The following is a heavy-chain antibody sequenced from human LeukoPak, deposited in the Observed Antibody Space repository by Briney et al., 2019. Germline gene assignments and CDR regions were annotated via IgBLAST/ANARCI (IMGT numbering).Heavy chain of an antibody. CDR3: ARDQIASAGPNDY. V-gene: IGHV6-1*01. CDR2: TYYRSKWYN. D-gene: IGHD6-13*01. Sequence: SQTLSLTCAISGDSLSSNNAAWDWIRQSPSRGLEWLGRTYYRSKWYNDYAVSVESRITINPDTSKNQFSLQLNSVTPEDTAVYFCARDQIASAGPNDYWGQGTLVTVSS. CDR1: GDSLSSNNAA. J-gene: IGHJ4*02.